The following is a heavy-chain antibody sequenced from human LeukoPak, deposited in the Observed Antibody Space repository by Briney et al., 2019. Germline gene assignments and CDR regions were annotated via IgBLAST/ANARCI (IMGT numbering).Heavy chain of an antibody. CDR3: AKYCNSASCSFDY. CDR2: IYYSGST. Sequence: PSETLSLTCTVSGDSINNYYWSWIRQPPGKGLEWIGYIYYSGSTNYNPSLTSRVTISVGRTRNQFSLKLSSVTAAGTAVYYCAKYCNSASCSFDYWGQGTLVTVSS. V-gene: IGHV4-59*01. CDR1: GDSINNYY. J-gene: IGHJ4*02. D-gene: IGHD2-2*01.